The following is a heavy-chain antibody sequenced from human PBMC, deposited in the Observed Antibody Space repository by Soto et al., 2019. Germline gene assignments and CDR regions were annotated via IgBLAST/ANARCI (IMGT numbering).Heavy chain of an antibody. D-gene: IGHD3-3*01. J-gene: IGHJ5*02. CDR3: AHRATMTIFGLIIDNGIWFDP. V-gene: IGHV2-5*02. CDR1: GFSLSTSGAA. CDR2: IYWDGDK. Sequence: QINLIESGPTLVKPTQTLTLTCTFSGFSLSTSGAAVGWVRQPPGRALEWLALIYWDGDKRYNASLGNRLTITKDTSMNLVLLTLTDVDPADTATYYCAHRATMTIFGLIIDNGIWFDPWGQGTRVIVSS.